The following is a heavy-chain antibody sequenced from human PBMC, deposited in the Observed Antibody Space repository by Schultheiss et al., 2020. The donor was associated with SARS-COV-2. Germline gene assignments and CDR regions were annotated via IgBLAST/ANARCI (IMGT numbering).Heavy chain of an antibody. CDR3: ARTGHYFDNSGIDY. J-gene: IGHJ4*02. V-gene: IGHV4-61*01. CDR2: FYSRGSS. CDR1: GGSVDSGRFY. D-gene: IGHD3-22*01. Sequence: SETLSLTCTVSGGSVDSGRFYWSWIRQPPGQGLEWIAYFYSRGSSNYNPSLKSRVTISVDTSKNQFSLKLSSVTAADTAVYYCARTGHYFDNSGIDYWGQGTLVTVSS.